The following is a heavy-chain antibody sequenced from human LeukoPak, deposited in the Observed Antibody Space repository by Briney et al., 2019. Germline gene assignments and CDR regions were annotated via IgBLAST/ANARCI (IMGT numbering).Heavy chain of an antibody. J-gene: IGHJ4*02. D-gene: IGHD2-2*01. CDR3: AKDLLLVPAAKIDY. V-gene: IGHV3-23*01. CDR1: GFTFSSYA. CDR2: ISGSGGST. Sequence: QPGGSLRLSRAASGFTFSSYAMSWVRQAPGKGLEWVSAISGSGGSTYYADSVRGRFTISRDNSKNTLYLQMNSLRAEDTAVYYCAKDLLLVPAAKIDYWGQGTLVTVSS.